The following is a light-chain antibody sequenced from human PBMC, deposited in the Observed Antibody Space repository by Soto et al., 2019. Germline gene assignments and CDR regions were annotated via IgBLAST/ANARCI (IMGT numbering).Light chain of an antibody. J-gene: IGKJ5*01. V-gene: IGKV3-11*01. CDR2: DAS. CDR3: QQRSNWPPIT. Sequence: EIVLTQSPATLSLSPGERATLSCRASQSVSSHLAWYQQKPGQAPRLLIYDASNRATGIPARFSGSGSGTDFTLTISSLEPEAFAVYYCQQRSNWPPITFGQGTRLEIK. CDR1: QSVSSH.